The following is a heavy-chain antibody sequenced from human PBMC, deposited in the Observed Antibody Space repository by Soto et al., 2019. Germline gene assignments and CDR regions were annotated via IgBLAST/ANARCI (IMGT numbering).Heavy chain of an antibody. Sequence: EVQLVESGGGLVQPGGSLRLSCAASGFTFSNYWMHWVRQVPGKGLLWVSRINSDGISTNYADSVKGRFTISRDNAKNPLYLQINSLRAEDTAVYYCERGMSPPIAATGDNSFDPWAREPWSPSPQ. J-gene: IGHJ5*02. D-gene: IGHD2-15*01. CDR3: ERGMSPPIAATGDNSFDP. CDR1: GFTFSNYW. CDR2: INSDGIST. V-gene: IGHV3-74*01.